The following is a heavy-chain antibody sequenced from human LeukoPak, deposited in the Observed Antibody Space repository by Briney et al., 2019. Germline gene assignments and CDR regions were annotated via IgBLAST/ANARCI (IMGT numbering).Heavy chain of an antibody. Sequence: SVKVSCKASGGTFSSYAISWVRQAPGQGLEWMGGIIPIFGTANYAQKFQGRVTITRNTSISTAYMELSSLRSEDTAVYYCARGDPYSSSWSQFDYWGQGTLVTVSS. CDR2: IIPIFGTA. CDR1: GGTFSSYA. D-gene: IGHD6-13*01. CDR3: ARGDPYSSSWSQFDY. V-gene: IGHV1-69*05. J-gene: IGHJ4*02.